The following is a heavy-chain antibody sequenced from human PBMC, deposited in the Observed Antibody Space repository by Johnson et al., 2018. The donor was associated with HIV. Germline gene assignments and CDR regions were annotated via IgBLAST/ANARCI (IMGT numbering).Heavy chain of an antibody. CDR2: IGTAGDT. CDR1: GFTFSSYD. D-gene: IGHD3-10*01. Sequence: VQLVDSGGGLVQPGGSLRLSCAASGFTFSSYDMHWVRQATGKGLEWVSAIGTAGDTYYPGSVKGRFTISRENAKNSLYLQLNSLRAGDTAVYYCARGGSQSPYAFDIWGQGTMVTVSS. J-gene: IGHJ3*02. V-gene: IGHV3-13*01. CDR3: ARGGSQSPYAFDI.